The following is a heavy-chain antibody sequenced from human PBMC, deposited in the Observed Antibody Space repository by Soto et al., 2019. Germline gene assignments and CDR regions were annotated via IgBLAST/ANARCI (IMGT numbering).Heavy chain of an antibody. CDR1: GFTFSSYW. J-gene: IGHJ2*01. Sequence: GRSLRLSCAASGFTFSSYWMHWVRQAPGKGLVWVSRINSDGSSTSYADSVKGRFTISRDNAKNTLYLQMNSLRAEDTAVYYCARAPYGSGSLWYFDLWGRGTLVTVSS. CDR3: ARAPYGSGSLWYFDL. D-gene: IGHD3-10*01. V-gene: IGHV3-74*01. CDR2: INSDGSST.